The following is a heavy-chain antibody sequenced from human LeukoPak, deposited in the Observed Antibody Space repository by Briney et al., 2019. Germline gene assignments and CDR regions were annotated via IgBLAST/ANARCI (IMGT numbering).Heavy chain of an antibody. D-gene: IGHD6-6*01. J-gene: IGHJ4*02. Sequence: HAGGSLRLSCVVSGFTFSSYGMHWVRQAPGKGLDWVAVKYYEDSVKGRFTISRDNSKNTLYLQMNSLRAEDTAGYYCARDIWDGRSSQGYFDHWGQGTLVTVSS. V-gene: IGHV3-30*03. CDR2: K. CDR3: ARDIWDGRSSQGYFDH. CDR1: GFTFSSYG.